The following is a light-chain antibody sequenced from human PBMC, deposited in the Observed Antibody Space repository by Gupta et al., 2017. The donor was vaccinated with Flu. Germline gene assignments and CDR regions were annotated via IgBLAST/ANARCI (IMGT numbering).Light chain of an antibody. CDR3: QQYDSHPFT. J-gene: IGKJ3*01. V-gene: IGKV1-16*01. Sequence: PSSLSASVGEGVTITCRASQGIRNCLAWFQQKPGKAPKSLIYDASSVQSGVPSRFSGWGSGIDFTLTISGLQPEDFATYYCQQYDSHPFTFGHGTKVDIK. CDR2: DAS. CDR1: QGIRNC.